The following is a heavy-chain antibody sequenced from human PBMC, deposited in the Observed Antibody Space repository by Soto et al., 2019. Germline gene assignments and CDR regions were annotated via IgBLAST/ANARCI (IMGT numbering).Heavy chain of an antibody. J-gene: IGHJ3*02. V-gene: IGHV1-46*01. CDR1: GYTFTRYN. Sequence: QAQLMQSGAEVKKPGASANISCKASGYTFTRYNIHWVRQAPGQGLEWMGIIDTRGGSTDYTQRFQGRVTMTRDTSTGTVYMALSSLGSEDTAVYYCARDLPRDLVRGSFDIWGQGTMVTVSS. CDR2: IDTRGGST. D-gene: IGHD3-10*01. CDR3: ARDLPRDLVRGSFDI.